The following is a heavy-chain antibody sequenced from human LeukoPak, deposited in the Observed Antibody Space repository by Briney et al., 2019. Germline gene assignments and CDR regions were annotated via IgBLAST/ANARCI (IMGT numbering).Heavy chain of an antibody. CDR3: ARARAYHSASGSPHSYYYYGLDV. J-gene: IGHJ6*02. CDR2: ISTSSSYI. Sequence: PGGSLRLPCAASGFTFSSYTMNWVRQAPGKGPEWVSSISTSSSYIYYADSVKGRFTISRDNAKNSLYLQMNSLRAEDSAVYYCARARAYHSASGSPHSYYYYGLDVWGQGTTVTVSS. CDR1: GFTFSSYT. D-gene: IGHD3-10*01. V-gene: IGHV3-21*01.